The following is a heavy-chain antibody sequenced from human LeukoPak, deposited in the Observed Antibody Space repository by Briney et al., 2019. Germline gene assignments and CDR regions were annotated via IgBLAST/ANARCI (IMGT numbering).Heavy chain of an antibody. CDR2: INPSGGST. Sequence: ASVKVSCKASGYTFTSYYMHWVRQAPGQGLEWMGIINPSGGSTSYAQKFQGRVTITADESTSTAYMELSSLRSEDTAVYYCARVAAAVEMATGYLDYWGQGTLVTVSS. CDR3: ARVAAAVEMATGYLDY. J-gene: IGHJ4*02. CDR1: GYTFTSYY. D-gene: IGHD5-24*01. V-gene: IGHV1-46*01.